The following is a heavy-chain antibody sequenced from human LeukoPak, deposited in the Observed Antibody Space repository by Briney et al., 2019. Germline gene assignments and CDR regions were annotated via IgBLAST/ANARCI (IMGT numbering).Heavy chain of an antibody. V-gene: IGHV3-21*01. CDR2: ISPSGTHK. CDR1: GLTVNRDY. J-gene: IGHJ4*02. Sequence: PGASLRLSCAASGLTVNRDYMNWVRQAPGKGLEWVSSISPSGTHKFYGDSVQGRFTISRDNAKNSVFLEMTSLKVEDTAVYYCARDWALTEWGQGTLVTVSS. D-gene: IGHD7-27*01. CDR3: ARDWALTE.